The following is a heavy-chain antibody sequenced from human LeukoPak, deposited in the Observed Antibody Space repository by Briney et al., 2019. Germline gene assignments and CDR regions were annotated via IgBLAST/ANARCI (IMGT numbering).Heavy chain of an antibody. D-gene: IGHD3-22*01. CDR2: IYPGDSDT. V-gene: IGHV5-51*01. CDR1: GYSFTSYW. CDR3: AKLIYDSSVRPGTRGAFDI. Sequence: RGESLKISCKGSGYSFTSYWIGWVRQMPGKGLEWMGIIYPGDSDTRYSPSFQGQVTISADKSISTAYLQWSSLKASDTAMYYCAKLIYDSSVRPGTRGAFDIWGQGTMVTVSS. J-gene: IGHJ3*02.